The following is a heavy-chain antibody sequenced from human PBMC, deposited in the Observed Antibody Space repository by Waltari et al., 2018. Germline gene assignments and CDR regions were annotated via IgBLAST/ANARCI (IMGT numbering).Heavy chain of an antibody. D-gene: IGHD3-9*01. J-gene: IGHJ3*02. Sequence: PPEKVLEWLGYIDYSGSTNYNPSLKSRVTISVDTSKNQFSLKLSSVTAADTAVYYCARVPSYYDILTGYYPDAFDIWGQGTMVTVSS. V-gene: IGHV4-59*01. CDR2: IDYSGST. CDR3: ARVPSYYDILTGYYPDAFDI.